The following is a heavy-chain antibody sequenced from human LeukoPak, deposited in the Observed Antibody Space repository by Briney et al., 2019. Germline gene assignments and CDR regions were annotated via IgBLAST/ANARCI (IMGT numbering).Heavy chain of an antibody. CDR1: GFTFSSYG. V-gene: IGHV3-33*01. CDR2: IWYDGSNK. D-gene: IGHD3-3*01. J-gene: IGHJ5*02. CDR3: AREYYDFWSGFYNWFDP. Sequence: GGSLRLSCAASGFTFSSYGMHWVRQAPGKGLEWVAVIWYDGSNKYYADSVKGRITIYRDNSKNTLYLQMNSLRAEDTAVYYCAREYYDFWSGFYNWFDPWGQGTLVTVSS.